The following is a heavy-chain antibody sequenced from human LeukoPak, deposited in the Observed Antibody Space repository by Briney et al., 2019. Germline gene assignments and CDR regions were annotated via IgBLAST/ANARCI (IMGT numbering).Heavy chain of an antibody. CDR1: GYTFTGHY. Sequence: GASVKVSCKASGYTFTGHYMHWVRQAPGQEPEWMAWINPNSGDTNYAQKFQGRVTLTRDASIGTAYMEMNRLTYDDTAIYYCARDVYTSGWRYFDLWGHGTLVTVSS. CDR2: INPNSGDT. D-gene: IGHD6-19*01. CDR3: ARDVYTSGWRYFDL. V-gene: IGHV1-2*02. J-gene: IGHJ2*01.